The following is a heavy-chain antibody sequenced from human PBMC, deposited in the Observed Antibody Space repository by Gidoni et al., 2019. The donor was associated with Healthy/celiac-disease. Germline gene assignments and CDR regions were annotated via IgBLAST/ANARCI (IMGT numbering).Heavy chain of an antibody. D-gene: IGHD3-10*01. V-gene: IGHV5-51*01. CDR1: GYSFTSYW. CDR2: IYPGDSDT. CDR3: ARWGPITMVRGGAYYFDY. Sequence: EVQLVQSGAEVKKPGESLKISCKGSGYSFTSYWIGWVRQMPGKGLEWMGIIYPGDSDTRYSPSFQGQVTISADKSISTAYLQWSSLKASDTAMYYCARWGPITMVRGGAYYFDYWGQGTLVTVSS. J-gene: IGHJ4*02.